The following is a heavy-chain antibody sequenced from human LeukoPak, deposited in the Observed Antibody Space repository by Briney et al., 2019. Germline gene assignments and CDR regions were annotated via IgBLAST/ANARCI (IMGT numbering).Heavy chain of an antibody. Sequence: GGSLRLSCAASGFTFSSYWMSWVRQAPGKGLEWVSAISGSGGSTYYADSVKGRFTISRDNSKNTLYLQMNSLRAEDTAVYYCAKDLYSSGWSEYFDYWGQGTLVTVSS. CDR2: ISGSGGST. CDR3: AKDLYSSGWSEYFDY. V-gene: IGHV3-23*01. J-gene: IGHJ4*02. D-gene: IGHD6-19*01. CDR1: GFTFSSYW.